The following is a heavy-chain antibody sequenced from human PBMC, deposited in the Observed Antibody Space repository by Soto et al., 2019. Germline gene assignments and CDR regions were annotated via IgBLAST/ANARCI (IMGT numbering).Heavy chain of an antibody. CDR3: ARDENYYDSSGSQFDH. CDR1: GFTFSSYS. V-gene: IGHV3-21*01. D-gene: IGHD3-22*01. Sequence: PGGSLRLSCAASGFTFSSYSMNWVRQAPGKGLEWVSSISSSSSYIYYADSVKGRFTISRDNAKNSLYLQMNSLRAEDTAVYYCARDENYYDSSGSQFDHWGQGTLVTVSS. J-gene: IGHJ4*02. CDR2: ISSSSSYI.